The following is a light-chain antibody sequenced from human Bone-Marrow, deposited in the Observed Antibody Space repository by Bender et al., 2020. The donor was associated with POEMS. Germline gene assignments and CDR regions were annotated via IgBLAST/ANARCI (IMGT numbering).Light chain of an antibody. CDR3: CSSAHETGFSMV. V-gene: IGLV2-14*01. CDR2: DVS. J-gene: IGLJ2*01. CDR1: SSDVGRYNY. Sequence: QSALTQPASVSGSPGQSIAISCTGTSSDVGRYNYVSWYQQHPGKAPKLMIYDVSNRPSGVSDRFSGSKSGDTASLTISGLQAEDEADYWCCSSAHETGFSMVFGGGTKLTVL.